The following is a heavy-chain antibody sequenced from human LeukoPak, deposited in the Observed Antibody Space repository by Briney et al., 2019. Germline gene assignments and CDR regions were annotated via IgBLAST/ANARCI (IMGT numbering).Heavy chain of an antibody. Sequence: GGSLRLSCAASGFTFSSYSMNWVRQAPGERLEWVASMNQDGTEKYYVDSVKGRFTISRDNAKNSLYLQMDSLRAEDTAVYYCARDQGNGCFDPWGQGSLVTVSS. V-gene: IGHV3-7*01. CDR1: GFTFSSYS. D-gene: IGHD1-1*01. J-gene: IGHJ5*02. CDR2: MNQDGTEK. CDR3: ARDQGNGCFDP.